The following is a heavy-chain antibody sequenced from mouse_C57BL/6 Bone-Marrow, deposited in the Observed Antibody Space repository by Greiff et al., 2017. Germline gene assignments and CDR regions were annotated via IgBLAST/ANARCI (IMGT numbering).Heavy chain of an antibody. J-gene: IGHJ2*01. CDR3: ARPFDY. CDR2: ISSGGSYT. V-gene: IGHV5-6*01. Sequence: EVQVVESGGDLVKPGGSLKLSCAASGFTFSSYGMSWVRQTPDKRLEWVATISSGGSYTYYPDSVKGRFTISRDNAKNTLYLQMSSLKSEDTAMYYCARPFDYWGQGTTLTVSS. CDR1: GFTFSSYG.